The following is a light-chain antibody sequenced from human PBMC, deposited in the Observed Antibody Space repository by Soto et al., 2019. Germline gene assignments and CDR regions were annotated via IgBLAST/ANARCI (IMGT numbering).Light chain of an antibody. Sequence: EILMTQSSATLSVSPVEIATLSCRASQSVRSNLAWYQQKPGQAPRLLIYGASTRATGIPARFSGSGSGTEFTLSISSLQSEDFAVYYCQHYNNWPPITFGQGTRLEIK. CDR1: QSVRSN. CDR3: QHYNNWPPIT. V-gene: IGKV3-15*01. CDR2: GAS. J-gene: IGKJ5*01.